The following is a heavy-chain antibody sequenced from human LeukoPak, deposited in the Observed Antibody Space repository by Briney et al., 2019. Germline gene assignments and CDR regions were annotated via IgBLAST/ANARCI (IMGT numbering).Heavy chain of an antibody. Sequence: PGGSLRLSCAASGFTFSSYSMNWVRQAPGKGLEWVSSISSSSSYIYYADSVKGRFTISRDNAKNSLYLQMNSLRAEDTAVYYCARYSSSDPLPPDAFDIWGQGTMVTVSS. CDR3: ARYSSSDPLPPDAFDI. V-gene: IGHV3-21*01. CDR2: ISSSSSYI. D-gene: IGHD6-6*01. J-gene: IGHJ3*02. CDR1: GFTFSSYS.